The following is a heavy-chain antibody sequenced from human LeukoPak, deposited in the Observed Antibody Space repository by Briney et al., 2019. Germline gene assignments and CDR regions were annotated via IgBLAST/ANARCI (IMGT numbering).Heavy chain of an antibody. V-gene: IGHV1-2*02. CDR3: ARDRAAAPNNWFDP. CDR1: GYTFTGYY. Sequence: ASVKVSCKASGYTFTGYYMHWVRQAPGQGLEWMGWINPNSGGTDYAQKLQGRVTMTRDTSINTAYMELSRLRSDDTAVYYCARDRAAAPNNWFDPWGQGTLVTVSS. CDR2: INPNSGGT. J-gene: IGHJ5*02. D-gene: IGHD6-13*01.